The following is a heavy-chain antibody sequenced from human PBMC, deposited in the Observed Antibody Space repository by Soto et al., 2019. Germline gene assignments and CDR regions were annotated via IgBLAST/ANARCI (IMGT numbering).Heavy chain of an antibody. CDR2: ISATGGGT. J-gene: IGHJ4*02. CDR1: GFTFSSYA. D-gene: IGHD3-16*01. CDR3: AKDRRAGGNSAFYFDF. Sequence: GGSLRLSCAASGFTFSSYAMSWVRQAPGKGLEWVSLISATGGGTYYADSVKGRFTISRDNSHNTLYLQVHSLTAGDTAVYYCAKDRRAGGNSAFYFDFWGQGAQVTVSS. V-gene: IGHV3-23*01.